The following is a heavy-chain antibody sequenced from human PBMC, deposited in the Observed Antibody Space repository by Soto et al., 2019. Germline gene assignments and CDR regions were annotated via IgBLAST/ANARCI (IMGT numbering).Heavy chain of an antibody. V-gene: IGHV1-46*01. CDR2: INPSGGST. Sequence: QVQLVQSGAEVKKPGASVKVSCKASGYTFTSYYMHWVRQAPGQGLEWLGIINPSGGSTTYAQKFQGRVTMTRDTSTSTVYMELSSLRSEDTAVYYCARVYCSGGGCYGIDYWGQGTLVTVCS. J-gene: IGHJ4*02. CDR1: GYTFTSYY. D-gene: IGHD2-15*01. CDR3: ARVYCSGGGCYGIDY.